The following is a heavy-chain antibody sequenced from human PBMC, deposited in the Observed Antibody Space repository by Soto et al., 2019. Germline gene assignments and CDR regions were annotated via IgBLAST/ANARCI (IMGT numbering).Heavy chain of an antibody. CDR3: AKSASGYYKLIDY. V-gene: IGHV3-23*01. CDR1: GFTFNNYA. J-gene: IGHJ4*02. CDR2: ISGSGTYT. Sequence: PGGSLRLSCAASGFTFNNYAMSWARQAPGKGLEWVSGISGSGTYTYFADSVRGRFTISRDNSKNTLFLQMSSLRAEDTAIYYCAKSASGYYKLIDYWGQGTLVTVSS. D-gene: IGHD5-12*01.